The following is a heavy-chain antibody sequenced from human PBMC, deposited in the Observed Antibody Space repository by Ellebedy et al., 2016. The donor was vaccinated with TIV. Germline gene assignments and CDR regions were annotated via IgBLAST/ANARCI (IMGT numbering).Heavy chain of an antibody. D-gene: IGHD3-10*01. Sequence: GGSLRLXXAASGFTVSSNYMSWVRQAPGKGLEWVSVIYSGGSTYYADSVKGRFTISRDNSKNTLYLQMNSLRAEDTAVYYCASGSTAYFQHWGQGTLVTVSS. J-gene: IGHJ1*01. CDR1: GFTVSSNY. CDR2: IYSGGST. V-gene: IGHV3-53*01. CDR3: ASGSTAYFQH.